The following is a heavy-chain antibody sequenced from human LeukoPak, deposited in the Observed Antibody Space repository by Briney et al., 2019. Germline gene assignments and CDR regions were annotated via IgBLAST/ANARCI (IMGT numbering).Heavy chain of an antibody. Sequence: PSETLSLTCIVFGDSINSYYWSWIRQPPGKGLEWIAYIYHSGDSNYNPSLKSRVTISVDTSKNQFSLKLSSVTAADTAVYYCARLVHDFWSGYYPHYYYYGMDVWGQGTTVTVSS. J-gene: IGHJ6*02. V-gene: IGHV4-59*08. CDR3: ARLVHDFWSGYYPHYYYYGMDV. CDR2: IYHSGDS. D-gene: IGHD3-3*01. CDR1: GDSINSYY.